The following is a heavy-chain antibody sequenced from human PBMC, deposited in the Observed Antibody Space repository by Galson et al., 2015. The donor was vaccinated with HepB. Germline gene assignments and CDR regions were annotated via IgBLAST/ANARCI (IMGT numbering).Heavy chain of an antibody. V-gene: IGHV1-69*13. CDR1: GGTFSSYA. CDR2: IIPIFGTA. Sequence: SVKVSCKASGGTFSSYAISWVRQAPGQGLERMGGIIPIFGTANYAQKFQGRVTITADESTSTAYMELSSLRSEDTAVYYRARGHDDYGTDYWGQGTLVTVSS. CDR3: ARGHDDYGTDY. J-gene: IGHJ4*02. D-gene: IGHD4-17*01.